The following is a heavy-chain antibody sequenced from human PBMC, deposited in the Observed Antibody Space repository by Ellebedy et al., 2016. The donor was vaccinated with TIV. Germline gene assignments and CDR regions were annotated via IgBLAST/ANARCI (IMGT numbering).Heavy chain of an antibody. Sequence: ETLSLTXAVYGGSFSGYYWSWVRQAPGKGLEWVATIKQDGSEKYYVDSVKGRFTISRDNAKNSVYLHMNSLRAEDTAVYYCARVPRGPDYWGQGTLVTVSS. D-gene: IGHD3-10*01. CDR1: GGSFSGYY. J-gene: IGHJ4*02. V-gene: IGHV3-7*01. CDR2: IKQDGSEK. CDR3: ARVPRGPDY.